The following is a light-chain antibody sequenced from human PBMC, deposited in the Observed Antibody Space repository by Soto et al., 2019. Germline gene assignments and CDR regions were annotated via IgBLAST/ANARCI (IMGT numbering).Light chain of an antibody. CDR3: CSYAGSRV. CDR1: SSDVGSNNF. CDR2: EGS. Sequence: QSALTQPASVSGSPGQSITISCTGTSSDVGSNNFVSWYQQHPGKAPKLRIYEGSKRPSGVSNRFSGSKSGNTASLTISGLQAEDEADYYCCSYAGSRVFGGGTKLTVL. J-gene: IGLJ3*02. V-gene: IGLV2-23*01.